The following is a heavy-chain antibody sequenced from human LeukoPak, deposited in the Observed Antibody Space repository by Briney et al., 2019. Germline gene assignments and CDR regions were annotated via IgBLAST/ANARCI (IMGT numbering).Heavy chain of an antibody. D-gene: IGHD3-3*01. J-gene: IGHJ4*02. CDR1: GGSTSSSNFY. CDR2: IHYSGNT. Sequence: PSETLSLTCTVSGGSTSSSNFYWGWIRQPPGMRLEWIGGIHYSGNTYYNPSLKSRVTISIDTSKNQFSLKLSSVTAADTAVYYCARLGAGPTYYDFWSGYSSFYFDYWGQGTLVTVSS. CDR3: ARLGAGPTYYDFWSGYSSFYFDY. V-gene: IGHV4-39*01.